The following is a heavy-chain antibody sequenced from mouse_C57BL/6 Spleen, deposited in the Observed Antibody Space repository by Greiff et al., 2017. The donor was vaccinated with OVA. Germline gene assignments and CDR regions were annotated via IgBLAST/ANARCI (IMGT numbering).Heavy chain of an antibody. Sequence: DVQLVESGAELVRPGASVKLSCTASGFNIKDDYMHWVKQRPEQGLEWIGWIDPENGDTEYASKFQGKATITADTSSNTAYLQLSSLTSEDTAVYYCTPGLLHYWGQGTTLTVSS. D-gene: IGHD2-3*01. V-gene: IGHV14-4*01. CDR2: IDPENGDT. J-gene: IGHJ2*01. CDR3: TPGLLHY. CDR1: GFNIKDDY.